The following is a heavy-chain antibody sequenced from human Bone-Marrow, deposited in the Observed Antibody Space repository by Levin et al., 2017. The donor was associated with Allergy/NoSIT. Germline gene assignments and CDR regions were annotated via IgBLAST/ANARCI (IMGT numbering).Heavy chain of an antibody. CDR1: GFTFSSYV. D-gene: IGHD1-14*01. J-gene: IGHJ4*02. CDR3: ARAEDDHDDPVRFDD. CDR2: ISGSGGST. V-gene: IGHV3-23*01. Sequence: GGSLRLSCAASGFTFSSYVMSWVRQPPGKGLEWVSFISGSGGSTSYSDSVRGRFTISRHNSENTLSLQMNSLRADDTAIYYCARAEDDHDDPVRFDDWGQGALVTVSS.